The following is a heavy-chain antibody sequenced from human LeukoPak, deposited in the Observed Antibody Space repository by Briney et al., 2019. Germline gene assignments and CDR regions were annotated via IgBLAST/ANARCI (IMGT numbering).Heavy chain of an antibody. CDR1: GFTFSSYA. V-gene: IGHV3-30-3*01. J-gene: IGHJ4*02. CDR2: IPYDGSNK. Sequence: GGSLRLSCAASGFTFSSYAMHWVRQAPGKGLEWVAVIPYDGSNKYYADSVKGRFTISRDNSKNTLYLQMNSLRAEDTAVYYCASDYYDSSGYSEPYDYWGQGTLVTVSS. D-gene: IGHD3-22*01. CDR3: ASDYYDSSGYSEPYDY.